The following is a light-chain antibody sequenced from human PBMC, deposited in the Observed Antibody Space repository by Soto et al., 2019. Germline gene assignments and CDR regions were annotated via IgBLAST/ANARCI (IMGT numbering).Light chain of an antibody. CDR3: CSYAGSSTPWV. CDR1: STDVGSYNL. V-gene: IGLV2-23*01. Sequence: QSVLTQPGSVSASPGQSITISRTGTSTDVGSYNLVSWYQQHPGKAPKLMIYEGSKRPSGVSNRFSGSKSGNTASLTISGLQAEDEADYYCCSYAGSSTPWVFGGGTKVTVL. J-gene: IGLJ3*02. CDR2: EGS.